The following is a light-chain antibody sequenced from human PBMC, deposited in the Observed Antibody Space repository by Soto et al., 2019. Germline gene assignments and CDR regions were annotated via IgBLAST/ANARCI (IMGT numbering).Light chain of an antibody. CDR3: QQYNQWPIT. V-gene: IGKV3-15*01. Sequence: EIVMTQSPATLSVSPGERATLSCRASQRVGSTLAWYQQKPGQAPRLLIYGASTRATSISAKFTGSGSATDFTLTIISLKSQDCAFYSCQQYNQWPITFDQGTRLEIK. CDR2: GAS. J-gene: IGKJ5*01. CDR1: QRVGST.